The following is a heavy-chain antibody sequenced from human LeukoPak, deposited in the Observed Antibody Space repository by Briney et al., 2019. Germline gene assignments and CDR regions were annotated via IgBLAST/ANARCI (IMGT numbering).Heavy chain of an antibody. CDR3: AKGGYYYDAGGKDDAFDI. J-gene: IGHJ3*02. Sequence: GGSLRLCCAVSGFTFSRYAMSWVRQAPGKGLEWVSTISGGGGGTYYGDSVKGRFTISRDNSKNTLYVQMNSLRAEDTAVYYCAKGGYYYDAGGKDDAFDIWGQGITVTVSS. D-gene: IGHD3-22*01. CDR2: ISGGGGGT. CDR1: GFTFSRYA. V-gene: IGHV3-23*01.